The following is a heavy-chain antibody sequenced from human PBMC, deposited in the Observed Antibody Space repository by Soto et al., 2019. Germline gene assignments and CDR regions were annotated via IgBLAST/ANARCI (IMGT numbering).Heavy chain of an antibody. CDR2: INHSGST. V-gene: IGHV4-34*01. J-gene: IGHJ5*02. CDR3: ARVPKRSWFDP. CDR1: GGSFSGYY. Sequence: NPSETLSLTCAVYGGSFSGYYWSWIRQPPGKGLEWIGEINHSGSTNYNPSLKSRVTISVDTSKNQFSLKLSSVTAADTAVYYCARVPKRSWFDPWGQGTLVTVSS.